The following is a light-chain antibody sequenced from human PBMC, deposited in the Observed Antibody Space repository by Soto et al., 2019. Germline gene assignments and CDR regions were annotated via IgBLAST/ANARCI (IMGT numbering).Light chain of an antibody. V-gene: IGKV1-9*01. CDR2: AAS. Sequence: DSQLTQSPSFLSSSVGDRVTITCRASQGISSYLACYHQKPGKAPKLLIYAASTLQSGVTSRFSGSGSGTEFTLTISSLQPADFATYYCQQLNSYPLTFGEGNKVEIK. CDR1: QGISSY. CDR3: QQLNSYPLT. J-gene: IGKJ4*01.